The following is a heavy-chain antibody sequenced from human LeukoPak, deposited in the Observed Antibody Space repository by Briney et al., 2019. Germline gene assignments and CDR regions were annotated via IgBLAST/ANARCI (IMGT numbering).Heavy chain of an antibody. CDR2: ISGSGGST. D-gene: IGHD2-2*01. CDR1: GFTLSSYA. CDR3: ANAQTGSSTRYYYYYYMDV. V-gene: IGHV3-23*01. J-gene: IGHJ6*03. Sequence: GGSLRHSCAASGFTLSSYAMSWLRQAPGKGLEWVSAISGSGGSTYYADSVKGRFTISRDNSKNTLYLQMNSLRAEYTAVYYCANAQTGSSTRYYYYYYMDVWGKGTTVTVSS.